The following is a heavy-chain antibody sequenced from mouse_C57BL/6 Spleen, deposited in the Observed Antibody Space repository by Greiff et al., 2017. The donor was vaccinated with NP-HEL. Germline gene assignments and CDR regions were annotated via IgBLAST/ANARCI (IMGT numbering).Heavy chain of an antibody. J-gene: IGHJ4*01. CDR1: GYSFTDYN. CDR2: INPNYGTT. D-gene: IGHD2-4*01. V-gene: IGHV1-39*01. Sequence: VQLKESGPELVKPGASVKISCKASGYSFTDYNMNWVKQSNGKSLEWIGVINPNYGTTSYNQKFKGKATLTVDQSSSTAYMQLNRLTSEDSAVYYCARDDYDRNYYAMDYWGQGTSVTVSS. CDR3: ARDDYDRNYYAMDY.